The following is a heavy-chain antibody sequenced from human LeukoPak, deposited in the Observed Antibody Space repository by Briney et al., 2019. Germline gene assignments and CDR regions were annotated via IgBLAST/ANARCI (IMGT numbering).Heavy chain of an antibody. CDR3: ARDGWSLGP. CDR2: ISVYSGNT. V-gene: IGHV1-18*01. CDR1: GYTFASYG. Sequence: ASAKVSCKASGYTFASYGVSWVRQAPGQGPEWMAWISVYSGNTEYAQKFQDRVTLTADTSTSTVFMELRSLTSDDTAIYYCARDGWSLGPWGQGTLVTVSS. D-gene: IGHD2-8*01. J-gene: IGHJ5*02.